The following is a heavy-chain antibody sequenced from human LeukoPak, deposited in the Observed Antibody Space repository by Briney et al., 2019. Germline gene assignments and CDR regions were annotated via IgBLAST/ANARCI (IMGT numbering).Heavy chain of an antibody. V-gene: IGHV1-69*01. CDR2: IVPIFGTA. D-gene: IGHD4-23*01. CDR1: GGTFSSYA. Sequence: ASVKVSCKASGGTFSSYAISWVRQAPGQGLEWMGGIVPIFGTANYAQKFQGRVTITADESTSTAYMELSSLRSEDTAVYYCARVGGGNCFDYWGQGTLVTVSS. J-gene: IGHJ4*02. CDR3: ARVGGGNCFDY.